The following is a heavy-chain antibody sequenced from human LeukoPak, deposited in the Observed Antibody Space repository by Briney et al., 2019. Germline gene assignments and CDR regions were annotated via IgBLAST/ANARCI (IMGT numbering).Heavy chain of an antibody. V-gene: IGHV4-30-4*08. Sequence: SQTLSLTCTVSGGSISSGDYYWSWIRQPPGKGLEWIGYIYYSGSTYYNPSLKSRVTISVDTSKNQFSLKLTSVTAADTAVYYCARHSGHSSTNDAFDIWGQGTMVIVSS. D-gene: IGHD6-13*01. CDR3: ARHSGHSSTNDAFDI. J-gene: IGHJ3*02. CDR1: GGSISSGDYY. CDR2: IYYSGST.